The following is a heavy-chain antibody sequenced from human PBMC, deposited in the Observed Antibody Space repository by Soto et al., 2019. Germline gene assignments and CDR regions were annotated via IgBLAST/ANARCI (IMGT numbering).Heavy chain of an antibody. CDR2: IDPRDSYT. Sequence: GESLKISCPGSAYSFTTYWINWVRQMPGKGLEWMGRIDPRDSYTNYSPSFQGHVSISADKSISTAYLQWNSLKASDSAIYYCARQKIGDVIVVPASIPTAGGLYGLDGWGQGTTVTVS. J-gene: IGHJ6*02. V-gene: IGHV5-10-1*01. D-gene: IGHD2-2*01. CDR1: AYSFTTYW. CDR3: ARQKIGDVIVVPASIPTAGGLYGLDG.